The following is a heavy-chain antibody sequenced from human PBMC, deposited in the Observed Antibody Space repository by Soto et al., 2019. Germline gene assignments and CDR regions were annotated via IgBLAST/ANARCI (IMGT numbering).Heavy chain of an antibody. D-gene: IGHD3-9*01. Sequence: GGSLRLSCAASGFTFSNAWMNWVRQAPGKGLEWVGRIKSKTDGGTTDYAAPVKGRFTISRDDSKNTLYLQMNSLKTEDTAVYYCTTGRLLDDFDWLRSSYYYYGMDVWGQGTTVTVSS. V-gene: IGHV3-15*07. CDR3: TTGRLLDDFDWLRSSYYYYGMDV. CDR1: GFTFSNAW. CDR2: IKSKTDGGTT. J-gene: IGHJ6*02.